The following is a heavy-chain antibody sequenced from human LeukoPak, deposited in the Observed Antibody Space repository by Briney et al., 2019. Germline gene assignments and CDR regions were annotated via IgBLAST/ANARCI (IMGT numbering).Heavy chain of an antibody. CDR3: ARDEARYSSGYYPNWFDP. V-gene: IGHV1-18*01. Sequence: ASVKVSCKASGYTFTSYGIRWVRQAPRQGLELMGWISGYNGYTHYAHNLQGRVTMTTDTSTSTAYMELRSLRSDDTAVYYCARDEARYSSGYYPNWFDPWGQGTLVTVSS. CDR2: ISGYNGYT. CDR1: GYTFTSYG. D-gene: IGHD3-22*01. J-gene: IGHJ5*02.